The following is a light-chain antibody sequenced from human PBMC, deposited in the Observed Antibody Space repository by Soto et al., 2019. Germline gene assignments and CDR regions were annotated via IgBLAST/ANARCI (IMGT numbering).Light chain of an antibody. CDR2: EVT. CDR3: GSYAGSNSWV. V-gene: IGLV2-8*01. J-gene: IGLJ3*02. Sequence: QAALPQPPSASVSPGQSVTFSCTGTRSDVGRYNYVSWYQQHPAKAPKLMIYEVTKRPSGVPDRFSASKSGNTASLTVSGLQADDEAEYYCGSYAGSNSWVVGGGTKLTVL. CDR1: RSDVGRYNY.